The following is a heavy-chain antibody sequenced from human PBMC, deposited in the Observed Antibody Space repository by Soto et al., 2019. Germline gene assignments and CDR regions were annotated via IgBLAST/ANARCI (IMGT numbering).Heavy chain of an antibody. V-gene: IGHV1-3*05. J-gene: IGHJ4*02. D-gene: IGHD2-21*01. CDR3: ARPRLRGGGDCDY. Sequence: QVQLVQSGAEEKKPGASVKVSCKASGYTFTSYAVHWVRQAPGQRLEWMGWINAGNANTKYSEKFQGRVTIIRDTSASTAYMELSSLRSEDTAVYYCARPRLRGGGDCDYWGQGTLVTVSS. CDR2: INAGNANT. CDR1: GYTFTSYA.